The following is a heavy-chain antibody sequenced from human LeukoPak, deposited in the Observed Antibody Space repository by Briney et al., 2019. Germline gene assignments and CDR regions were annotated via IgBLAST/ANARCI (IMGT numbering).Heavy chain of an antibody. CDR1: GFNFSSYT. Sequence: GGSLRLSCAASGFNFSSYTMNLVRQAPGKGLEWVSYISSSDTIYYADSVKGRFTISRDNAKNSLYLQMNSLRDEDTAVYYCARGRPGVALYYFDYWGQGTMVTVSS. CDR3: ARGRPGVALYYFDY. CDR2: ISSSDTI. V-gene: IGHV3-48*02. D-gene: IGHD3-10*01. J-gene: IGHJ4*02.